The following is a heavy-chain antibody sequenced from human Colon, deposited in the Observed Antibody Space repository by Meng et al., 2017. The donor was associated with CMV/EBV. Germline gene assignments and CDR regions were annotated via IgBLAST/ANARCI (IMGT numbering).Heavy chain of an antibody. J-gene: IGHJ4*02. D-gene: IGHD3-3*01. CDR1: GGTFSSYA. Sequence: SVTVSCKASGGTFSSYAISWVRQAPGQGLEWMGGIIPILGIANYAQKFQGRVTITADKSTSTAYMELSSLRSEDTAVYYCASTKFLEWFTYFDYWGQGTLVTVSS. V-gene: IGHV1-69*10. CDR3: ASTKFLEWFTYFDY. CDR2: IIPILGIA.